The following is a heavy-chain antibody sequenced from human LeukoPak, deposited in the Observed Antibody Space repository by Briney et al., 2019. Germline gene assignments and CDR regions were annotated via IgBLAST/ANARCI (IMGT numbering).Heavy chain of an antibody. CDR3: ARDSGTTGEVKFDP. CDR2: IYGSGST. J-gene: IGHJ5*02. Sequence: PSETLSLTCTVSGGSIRSYWSWIRQPAGKGLEWIGRIYGSGSTDYNPSLKSRVTMSIDTSKNQFSLNLISVTAADTAVYYCARDSGTTGEVKFDPWGQGPLVTVSS. CDR1: GGSIRSY. V-gene: IGHV4-4*07. D-gene: IGHD3-10*01.